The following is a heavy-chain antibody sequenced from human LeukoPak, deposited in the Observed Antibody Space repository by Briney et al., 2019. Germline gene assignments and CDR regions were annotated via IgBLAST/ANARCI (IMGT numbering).Heavy chain of an antibody. CDR1: GYTFTGYY. CDR2: INGNSGGT. J-gene: IGHJ4*02. V-gene: IGHV1-2*02. D-gene: IGHD3-22*01. CDR3: AREGYYDSSGYPHVFDY. Sequence: ASVKVSCKASGYTFTGYYMHWVRQAPGQGLEWMGWINGNSGGTKYAQKFQGRVTMTRDTSISTAYMELSRLRSDDTAVYYCAREGYYDSSGYPHVFDYWGQGTLVTVSS.